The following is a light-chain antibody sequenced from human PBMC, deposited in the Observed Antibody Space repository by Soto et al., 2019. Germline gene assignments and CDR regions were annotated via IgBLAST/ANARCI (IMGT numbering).Light chain of an antibody. V-gene: IGKV3-20*01. CDR1: QTVSSSY. CDR2: GAS. Sequence: EIVLTQSPGTLSLSPGERATLSCRASQTVSSSYLAWYQQKPGQAPRLLMYGASSRATGIPDRFSGSGSGTDFTLTISRLEPEDFAGYYCQQYGSSPWTFGQGTKVEIK. CDR3: QQYGSSPWT. J-gene: IGKJ1*01.